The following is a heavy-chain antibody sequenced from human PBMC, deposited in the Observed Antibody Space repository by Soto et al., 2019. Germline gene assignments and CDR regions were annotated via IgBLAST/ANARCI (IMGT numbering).Heavy chain of an antibody. CDR1: GGSISSYY. V-gene: IGHV4-59*12. D-gene: IGHD3-22*01. CDR3: ARATYYYDSSGYSDRVLDY. CDR2: IYSSGNT. Sequence: SETLSLTCTVSGGSISSYYWSWIRQHPGRGLEWIGYIYSSGNTYYNPSLKSRITMSVDKSKNQFSLKLSSVTAADTAVYYCARATYYYDSSGYSDRVLDYWGQGTLVTVSS. J-gene: IGHJ4*02.